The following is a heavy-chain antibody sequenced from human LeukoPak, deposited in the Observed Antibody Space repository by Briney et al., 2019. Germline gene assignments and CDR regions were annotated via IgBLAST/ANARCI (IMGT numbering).Heavy chain of an antibody. Sequence: PGGSLRLSCAASEFTFSSFAMSWVRQAPGKGLEWVSRVSGSGGSTYYADSVKGRFSISRDNSKNTLYLQMNSLRAEDTAVCYCAKDMRTSMTVVVTRPDYWGQGTLVTVSS. J-gene: IGHJ4*02. V-gene: IGHV3-23*01. D-gene: IGHD3-22*01. CDR2: VSGSGGST. CDR1: EFTFSSFA. CDR3: AKDMRTSMTVVVTRPDY.